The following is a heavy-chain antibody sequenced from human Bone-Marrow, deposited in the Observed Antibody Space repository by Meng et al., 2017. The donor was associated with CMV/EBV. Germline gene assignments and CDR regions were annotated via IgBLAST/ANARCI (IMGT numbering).Heavy chain of an antibody. V-gene: IGHV1-69*05. CDR3: ASITNKRWWFDP. D-gene: IGHD3-10*01. J-gene: IGHJ5*02. CDR2: IIPIFGTA. Sequence: SVKVSCKASGGTFSSYAISWVRQAPGQGLEWMGGIIPIFGTANYAQKFQGRVTITTDESTSTAYMELSSLRSEDTAMYYCASITNKRWWFDPWGQGTLVTVSS. CDR1: GGTFSSYA.